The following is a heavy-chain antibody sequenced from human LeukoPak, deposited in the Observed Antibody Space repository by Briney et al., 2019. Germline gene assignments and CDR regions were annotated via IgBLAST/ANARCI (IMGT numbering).Heavy chain of an antibody. CDR2: ISYDGSNK. CDR1: GFTFSSYG. J-gene: IGHJ4*02. D-gene: IGHD3-22*01. Sequence: PGGSLRLSCAASGFTFSSYGMHWVRQAPGKGLEWVAVISYDGSNKYYADSVKGRFTISRDNSKNTLYLQMNSLRAEDTAVYYCAKDPEADYYDSRGFSFDYWGQGTLVTVSS. V-gene: IGHV3-30*18. CDR3: AKDPEADYYDSRGFSFDY.